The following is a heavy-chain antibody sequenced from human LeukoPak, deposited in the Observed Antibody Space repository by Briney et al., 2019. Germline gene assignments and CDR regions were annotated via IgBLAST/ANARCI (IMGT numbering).Heavy chain of an antibody. CDR3: AREGYSYGYDY. J-gene: IGHJ4*02. CDR2: IIRIFGTA. V-gene: IGHV1-69*06. Sequence: SVKVSCKASGGTFSSYAISWVRQAPGQGLEWMGGIIRIFGTANYAQKFQGRVTITADKSTSTAYMELSSLRSEDTAVYYCAREGYSYGYDYWGQGTLVTVSS. D-gene: IGHD5-18*01. CDR1: GGTFSSYA.